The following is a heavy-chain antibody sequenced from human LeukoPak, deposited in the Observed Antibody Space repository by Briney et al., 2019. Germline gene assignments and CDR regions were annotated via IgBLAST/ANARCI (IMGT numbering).Heavy chain of an antibody. CDR2: ISCRGSAI. D-gene: IGHD3-10*02. J-gene: IGHJ6*03. CDR3: AEHGITMIGGV. CDR1: KLMFSSYE. Sequence: GGPQRLSCAASKLMFSSYEVIGVRQAPGEGGEGVSYISCRGSAIFYADSVKGRFTISRDNAKNSLYLQMNSLRAEDTAVYYGAEHGITMIGGVWGKGTTVTIS. V-gene: IGHV3-48*03.